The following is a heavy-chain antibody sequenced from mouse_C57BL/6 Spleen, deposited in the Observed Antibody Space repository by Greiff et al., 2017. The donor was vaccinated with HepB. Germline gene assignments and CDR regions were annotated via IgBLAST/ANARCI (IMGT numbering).Heavy chain of an antibody. Sequence: EVMLVESGGGLVKPGGSLKLSCAASGFTFSDYGMHWVRQAPEKGLEWVAYISSGSSTIYYADTVKGLFTISRDNAKKTLFLQMTRRRSEATAMYYCARRRVYYDYDEGFAYWGQGTLVTVSA. CDR1: GFTFSDYG. J-gene: IGHJ3*01. V-gene: IGHV5-17*01. CDR2: ISSGSSTI. D-gene: IGHD2-4*01. CDR3: ARRRVYYDYDEGFAY.